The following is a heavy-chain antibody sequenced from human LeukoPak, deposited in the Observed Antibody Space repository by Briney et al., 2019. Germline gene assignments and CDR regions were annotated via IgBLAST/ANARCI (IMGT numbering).Heavy chain of an antibody. Sequence: GGSLRLSCAASGFTVSSNYMSWVRQAPGKGLEWVSVIYSGGSTYYADSVKGRFTISRDNSKNTLYLQMNSLRAEDTAVYYCARAVRQYYYDSRVYAFDIWGQGTMVTVSS. V-gene: IGHV3-53*01. CDR2: IYSGGST. CDR1: GFTVSSNY. D-gene: IGHD3-22*01. J-gene: IGHJ3*02. CDR3: ARAVRQYYYDSRVYAFDI.